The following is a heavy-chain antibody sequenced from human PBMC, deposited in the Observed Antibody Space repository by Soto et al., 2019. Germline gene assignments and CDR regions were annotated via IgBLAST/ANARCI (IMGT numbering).Heavy chain of an antibody. D-gene: IGHD4-4*01. CDR3: ATEYSNYEAIFYFDY. CDR2: IYYSGST. J-gene: IGHJ4*02. CDR1: GGSISSGGYY. Sequence: QVQLQESGPGLVKPSQTLSLTCTVSGGSISSGGYYWSWIRQHPGKGLEWIGYIYYSGSTYYNPSLKSRVTISVDTSKNQFSLKLSSVTAADTAVYYCATEYSNYEAIFYFDYWGQGTLVTVSS. V-gene: IGHV4-31*03.